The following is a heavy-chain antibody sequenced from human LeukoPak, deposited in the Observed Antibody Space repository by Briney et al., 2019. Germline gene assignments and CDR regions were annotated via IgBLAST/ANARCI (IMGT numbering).Heavy chain of an antibody. CDR2: INHSGST. CDR1: VGSFSGYY. Sequence: PSETLSLTCAVYVGSFSGYYWSWIRQPPGKGLEWIGEINHSGSTNYNSSLKSRVTISVDTSKNQFSLKLSSVTAADTAVYYCARGYYGSGSHCCHMDVWGKGTTISVS. CDR3: ARGYYGSGSHCCHMDV. J-gene: IGHJ6*03. D-gene: IGHD3-10*01. V-gene: IGHV4-34*01.